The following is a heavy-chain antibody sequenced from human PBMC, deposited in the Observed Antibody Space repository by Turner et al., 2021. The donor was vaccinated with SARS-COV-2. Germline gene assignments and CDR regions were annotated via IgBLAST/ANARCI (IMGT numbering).Heavy chain of an antibody. CDR2: FDPEDGET. J-gene: IGHJ5*02. Sequence: QVQLVQSGAAVKKPGASVKVSCKISGYTLPELSMYWVRQAPGKGLEWMGGFDPEDGETIYAQNFQGRVTMTEDTSTDTAYMELSSLRSEDTAVYFCATGYQLRVNWFDPWGQGTLVTVSS. D-gene: IGHD2-2*01. V-gene: IGHV1-24*01. CDR3: ATGYQLRVNWFDP. CDR1: GYTLPELS.